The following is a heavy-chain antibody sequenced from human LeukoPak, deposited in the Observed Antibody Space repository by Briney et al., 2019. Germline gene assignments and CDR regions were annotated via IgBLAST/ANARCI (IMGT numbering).Heavy chain of an antibody. CDR1: GDSLSSRSYS. J-gene: IGHJ4*02. CDR3: ARARRTYFGSSGEEDYFDY. D-gene: IGHD3-22*01. Sequence: SETLSLTCTVSGDSLSSRSYSWGWIRQPPGKGLEWAGSIYYSGTTYYNPSLKSRVTISVGTSKNQFSLNLRSVTAADTAVYYCARARRTYFGSSGEEDYFDYWGQGTLVTVSS. V-gene: IGHV4-39*07. CDR2: IYYSGTT.